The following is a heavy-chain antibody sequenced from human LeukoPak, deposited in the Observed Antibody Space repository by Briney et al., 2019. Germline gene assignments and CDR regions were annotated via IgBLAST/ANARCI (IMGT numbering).Heavy chain of an antibody. CDR1: GYTFTGYY. D-gene: IGHD3-3*01. CDR2: INPNSGGT. J-gene: IGHJ3*02. Sequence: ASVKVSCKASGYTFTGYYMHWVRQAPGQGLEWMGWINPNSGGTNYAPKFQGRVTMTRDTSISTAYMELSRLRSDDTAVYYCARLSTYYDFWSGSDTNAFDIWGQGTMVTVSS. CDR3: ARLSTYYDFWSGSDTNAFDI. V-gene: IGHV1-2*02.